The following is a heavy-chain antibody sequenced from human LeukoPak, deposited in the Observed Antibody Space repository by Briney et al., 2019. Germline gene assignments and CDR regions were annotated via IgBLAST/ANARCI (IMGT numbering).Heavy chain of an antibody. D-gene: IGHD3/OR15-3a*01. CDR3: ATSPWAGFDY. J-gene: IGHJ4*02. CDR2: ISYDGSNK. V-gene: IGHV3-30*03. Sequence: GGSLRLSCAASGFTFSSYGMHWVRQAPGKGLEWVAVISYDGSNKYYADFVKGRFTISRDNSKNTLNLQMNSLRAEDTAVYYCATSPWAGFDYWGQGTLVTVSS. CDR1: GFTFSSYG.